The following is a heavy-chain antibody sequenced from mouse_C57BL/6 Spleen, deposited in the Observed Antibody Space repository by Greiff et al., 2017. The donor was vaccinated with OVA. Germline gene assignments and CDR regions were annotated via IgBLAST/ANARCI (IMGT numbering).Heavy chain of an antibody. CDR2: IYPGDGDT. CDR3: ARRDPYGSFPYDAMDY. CDR1: GYAFSSSW. J-gene: IGHJ4*01. V-gene: IGHV1-82*01. Sequence: VQLQQSGPELVKPGASVKISCKASGYAFSSSWMNWVKQRPGKGLEWIGRIYPGDGDTNYNGKFKGKATLTADKSSSTAYMQLSSLTSEDSAVYFCARRDPYGSFPYDAMDYWGQGTSVTVSS. D-gene: IGHD1-1*01.